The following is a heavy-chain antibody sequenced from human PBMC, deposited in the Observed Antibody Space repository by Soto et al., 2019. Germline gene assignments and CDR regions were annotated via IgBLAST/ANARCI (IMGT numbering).Heavy chain of an antibody. CDR2: IIPIFGTA. V-gene: IGHV1-69*13. D-gene: IGHD3-22*01. CDR1: GGTFSSYA. Sequence: SVKVSCKASGGTFSSYAISWVRQAPGQGLEWMGGIIPIFGTANYAQKFQGRVTITADESTSTAYMELSSLRSEDTAVYYCAKAQATMIVVATRDHYYGMDVWGQGTTVTVSS. CDR3: AKAQATMIVVATRDHYYGMDV. J-gene: IGHJ6*02.